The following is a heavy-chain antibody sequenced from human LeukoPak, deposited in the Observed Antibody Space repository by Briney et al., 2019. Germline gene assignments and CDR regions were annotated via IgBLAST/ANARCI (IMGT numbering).Heavy chain of an antibody. D-gene: IGHD2-8*01. CDR3: GKEGHQHGIPYFDC. CDR2: INDDGGST. Sequence: GGSLRLSCAASGFTFTNYAMSWVRQAPGKGLEWVSGINDDGGSTYYADSVKGRLTISRDNSRNTLYLQMNSLRADDTAVYYCGKEGHQHGIPYFDCWGQGALVTVSS. J-gene: IGHJ4*02. CDR1: GFTFTNYA. V-gene: IGHV3-23*01.